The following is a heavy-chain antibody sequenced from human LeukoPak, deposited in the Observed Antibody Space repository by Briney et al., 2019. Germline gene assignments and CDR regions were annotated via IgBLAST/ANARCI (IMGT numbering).Heavy chain of an antibody. CDR2: IYTSGST. V-gene: IGHV4-4*07. CDR1: GGSTSGLIA. D-gene: IGHD4-23*01. J-gene: IGHJ4*02. Sequence: PSETLSLTCAEPGGSTSGLIAWTRWQPAGKGLGWIGRIYTSGSTNYNPSLKSRVTMSVDTSKNQFSLKMSSVTAANTVRYYFVGDPCVNSVGGYWGQGTLVTVSS. CDR3: VGDPCVNSVGGY.